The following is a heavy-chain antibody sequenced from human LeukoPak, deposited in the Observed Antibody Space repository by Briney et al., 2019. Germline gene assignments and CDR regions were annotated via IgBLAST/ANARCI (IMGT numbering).Heavy chain of an antibody. CDR3: AINILRGTTSWLWFAA. CDR1: GFTLDDYG. CDR2: ISWNSCSI. V-gene: IGHV3-9*01. D-gene: IGHD2-2*01. J-gene: IGHJ5*02. Sequence: SLRLFCAASGFTLDDYGMPWVRQAPGKGLEWVSGISWNSCSISYADSVKGRFTISRENAKKSLYLQMNSRRAEYTALYYCAINILRGTTSWLWFAACGQGSLPSVPS.